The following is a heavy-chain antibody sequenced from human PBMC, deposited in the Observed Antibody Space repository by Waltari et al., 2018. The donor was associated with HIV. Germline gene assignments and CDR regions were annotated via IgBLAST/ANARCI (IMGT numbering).Heavy chain of an antibody. V-gene: IGHV4-39*07. CDR1: GGSISSSSYS. CDR2: IYYSGST. J-gene: IGHJ5*02. Sequence: QLQLQESGPGLVKPSETLSLTCTVSGGSISSSSYSWGWIRQPPGKGLEWIGGIYYSGSTDANPSLKSRVSISVDTSKNQFFLKLRSVTAADTAVYYCATLGGYLYMIRWFDPWGQGTLVTVSS. CDR3: ATLGGYLYMIRWFDP. D-gene: IGHD3-16*01.